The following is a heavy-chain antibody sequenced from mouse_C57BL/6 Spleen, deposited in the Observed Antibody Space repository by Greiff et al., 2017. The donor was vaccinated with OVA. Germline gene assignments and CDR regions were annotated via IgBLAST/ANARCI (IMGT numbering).Heavy chain of an antibody. CDR1: GYTFTSYW. D-gene: IGHD2-12*01. CDR3: ARSYYSARWYFED. CDR2: IDPSDSYT. Sequence: QVQLQQPGAELVRPGTSVKLSCKASGYTFTSYWMHWVKQRPGQGLEWIGVIDPSDSYTNYNQKFKGKATLTVDTSSSTAYMQLSSLTSEDSAVDYCARSYYSARWYFEDWGKGTTVTVSA. J-gene: IGHJ1*03. V-gene: IGHV1-59*01.